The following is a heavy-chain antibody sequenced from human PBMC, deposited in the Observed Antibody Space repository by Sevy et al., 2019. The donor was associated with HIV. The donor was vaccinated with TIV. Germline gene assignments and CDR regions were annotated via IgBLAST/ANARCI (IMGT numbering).Heavy chain of an antibody. CDR2: MKEDGSER. J-gene: IGHJ4*02. Sequence: GGSLRLSCAASGFTFSSYWMSWVRQAPGKGLEWVATMKEDGSERNYVDSVKGRFTISRENVKNPLYLQMNSPRADDTAVYYYVREGVGGYSYSLDCWGQGTLVTVSS. D-gene: IGHD5-18*01. CDR3: VREGVGGYSYSLDC. V-gene: IGHV3-7*01. CDR1: GFTFSSYW.